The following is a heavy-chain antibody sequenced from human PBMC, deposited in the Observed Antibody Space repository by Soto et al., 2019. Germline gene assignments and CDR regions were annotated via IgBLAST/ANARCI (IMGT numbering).Heavy chain of an antibody. CDR1: AFSLTSCS. CDR2: LSRSGGAT. J-gene: IGHJ4*02. Sequence: PGGSLRLSCVTSAFSLTSCSMSWVRQTPGKGLEWVSALSRSGGATYYADSVKGRFTISRDTSTNTLYLQMSSLRAEDTAVYYCVKDRYVDYWGQGILVTVSS. CDR3: VKDRYVDY. V-gene: IGHV3-23*01.